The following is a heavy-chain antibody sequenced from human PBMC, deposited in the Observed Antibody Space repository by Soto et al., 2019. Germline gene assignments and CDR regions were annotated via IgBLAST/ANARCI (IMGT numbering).Heavy chain of an antibody. CDR1: GGTFSSSA. D-gene: IGHD1-1*01. V-gene: IGHV1-69*05. J-gene: IGHJ6*02. CDR2: IMPIFRTA. CDR3: AGDNDRQQLGGNSYYIMDV. Sequence: QVQLVQSGAEVKKPGSSVKVSCKASGGTFSSSAFSWVRQAPGQGLEWMGGIMPIFRTADYAQKLQGRATXTXDXXTSTAYMELSSLRCEDTGVYYCAGDNDRQQLGGNSYYIMDVWGQGTTVTVSS.